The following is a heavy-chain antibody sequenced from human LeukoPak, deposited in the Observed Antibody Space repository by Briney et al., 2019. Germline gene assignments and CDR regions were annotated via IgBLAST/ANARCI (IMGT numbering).Heavy chain of an antibody. CDR1: GGSISSSSYY. Sequence: SETLSLTCTVSGGSISSSSYYWGWIRRPPGKGLEWIGSIYYSGSTYYNPSLKSRVTISVDTSKNQFSLKLSSVTAADTAVYYCARGGAAAAPYWGQGTLVTVSS. CDR3: ARGGAAAAPY. CDR2: IYYSGST. D-gene: IGHD6-13*01. V-gene: IGHV4-39*07. J-gene: IGHJ4*02.